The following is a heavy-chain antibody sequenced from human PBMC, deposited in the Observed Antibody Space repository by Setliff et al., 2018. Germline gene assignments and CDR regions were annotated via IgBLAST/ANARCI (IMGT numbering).Heavy chain of an antibody. CDR1: GDSISSTSYQ. Sequence: NPSETLSLTCTVSGDSISSTSYQWGWVRQPPGKGLEWIGSIYYTGTAYYNPSLKSRVTISVDTSKNQFSLQVTSLAATDTALYFCARHEFVGGYYGSVTYRHLDYWGQGILVTVSS. J-gene: IGHJ4*02. CDR3: ARHEFVGGYYGSVTYRHLDY. V-gene: IGHV4-39*01. D-gene: IGHD3-10*01. CDR2: IYYTGTA.